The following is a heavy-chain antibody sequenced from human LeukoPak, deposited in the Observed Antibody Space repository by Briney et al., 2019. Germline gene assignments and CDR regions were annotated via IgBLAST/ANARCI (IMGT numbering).Heavy chain of an antibody. CDR1: GGSVSSGSYY. Sequence: SETLSLTCTVSGGSVSSGSYYWSWIRQPPGTGLEWIGYIYYSGSTNYNPSLKSRVTISVDTSKNQFSLKLSSVTAADTAVYYCASGGGVVVPAAFYYCGMDVWGKGTTVTVSS. D-gene: IGHD2-2*01. CDR2: IYYSGST. J-gene: IGHJ6*04. V-gene: IGHV4-61*01. CDR3: ASGGGVVVPAAFYYCGMDV.